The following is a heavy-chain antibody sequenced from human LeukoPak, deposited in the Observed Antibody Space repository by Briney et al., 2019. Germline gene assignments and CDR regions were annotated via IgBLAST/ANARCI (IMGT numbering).Heavy chain of an antibody. J-gene: IGHJ1*01. CDR1: GGSFSGYY. CDR2: INHSGST. V-gene: IGHV4-34*01. D-gene: IGHD4-23*01. CDR3: ARRTYGGNSRYFQH. Sequence: SETLSLTCAVYGGSFSGYYWSWIRQPPGKGPEWIGEINHSGSTNYNPSLKSRVTISVDTSKNQFSLKLSSVTAADTAVYYCARRTYGGNSRYFQHWGQGTPVTVSS.